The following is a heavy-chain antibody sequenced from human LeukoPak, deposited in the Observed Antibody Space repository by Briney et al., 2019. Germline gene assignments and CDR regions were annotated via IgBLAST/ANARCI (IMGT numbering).Heavy chain of an antibody. CDR1: GGSISSSSYY. Sequence: SETLSLTCTVSGGSISSSSYYWGWIRQPPGKGLEWIGSIYYSGSTYYNPSLKSRVTISVDTSKNQFSLKLSSVTAADTVVYYCARSGSGSYDAFDIWGQGTMVTVSS. CDR3: ARSGSGSYDAFDI. V-gene: IGHV4-39*07. D-gene: IGHD3-10*01. J-gene: IGHJ3*02. CDR2: IYYSGST.